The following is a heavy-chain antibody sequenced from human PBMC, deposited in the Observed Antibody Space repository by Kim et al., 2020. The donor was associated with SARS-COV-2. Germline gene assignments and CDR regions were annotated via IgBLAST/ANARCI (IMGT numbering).Heavy chain of an antibody. V-gene: IGHV4-39*01. J-gene: IGHJ2*01. CDR1: GGSISSSSYY. CDR3: ARHLKSHDYVWGSYRPTLYCDL. D-gene: IGHD3-16*02. CDR2: IYYSGST. Sequence: SETLSLTCTVSGGSISSSSYYWGWIRQPPGKGLEWIGSIYYSGSTYYNPSLKSRVTISVDTSKNQFSLKLSSMTAPDTAVYHCARHLKSHDYVWGSYRPTLYCDLSGPGTLVTVSS.